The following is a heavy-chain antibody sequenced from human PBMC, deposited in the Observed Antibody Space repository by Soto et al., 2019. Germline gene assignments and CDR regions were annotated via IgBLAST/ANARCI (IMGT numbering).Heavy chain of an antibody. CDR3: ARGNYGGNAFDI. D-gene: IGHD4-17*01. J-gene: IGHJ3*02. CDR1: GITYA. Sequence: GGSLRLSCVPSGITYAIGWVRQAPGKGLEWVSSISGSGASTKYADSVRGRFTISRDNSKNMVYLQMNSLRAEDTAVYYCARGNYGGNAFDIWGQGTMVTVSS. CDR2: ISGSGAST. V-gene: IGHV3-23*01.